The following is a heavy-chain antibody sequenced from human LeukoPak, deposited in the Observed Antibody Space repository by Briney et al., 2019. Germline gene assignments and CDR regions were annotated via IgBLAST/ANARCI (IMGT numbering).Heavy chain of an antibody. CDR2: ISPTSHT. J-gene: IGHJ4*02. Sequence: GGSLRLSCAASGFTFSDFSMNWVRQGPGKGLEWLSYISPTSHTLYADSVKGRFTISRDNAKNTLYLQMNSLRAEDTAVYYCAKGRGSYYDYWGQGTLVTVSS. V-gene: IGHV3-69-1*01. D-gene: IGHD1-26*01. CDR3: AKGRGSYYDY. CDR1: GFTFSDFS.